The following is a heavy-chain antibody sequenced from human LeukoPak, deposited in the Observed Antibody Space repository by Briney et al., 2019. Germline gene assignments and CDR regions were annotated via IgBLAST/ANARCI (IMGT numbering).Heavy chain of an antibody. Sequence: PGGSLRLSCAASGFTFSGSAMHWVRPASGKGLEWVGRIRSKANSYATAYAASVKGRFTISRDDSKNTAYLQMNSLKTEDTAVYYCTRPYCSSTSCPEYNWFDPWGQGTLVTVSS. D-gene: IGHD2-2*01. CDR3: TRPYCSSTSCPEYNWFDP. V-gene: IGHV3-73*01. CDR2: IRSKANSYAT. CDR1: GFTFSGSA. J-gene: IGHJ5*02.